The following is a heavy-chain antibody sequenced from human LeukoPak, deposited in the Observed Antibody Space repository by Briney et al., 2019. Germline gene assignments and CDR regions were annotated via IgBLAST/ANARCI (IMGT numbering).Heavy chain of an antibody. J-gene: IGHJ4*02. CDR1: GFTCDDDA. V-gene: IGHV3-9*01. Sequence: SLRLSCAASGFTCDDDAMHWGRQAPGKGLEWVSGISWNSGSIGYADSVKGRFTISRDNAKNSLYLQMNSLRAEDTALYYCAKGLRGSSWTDYYFDYWGQGTLVTVSS. CDR3: AKGLRGSSWTDYYFDY. D-gene: IGHD6-13*01. CDR2: ISWNSGSI.